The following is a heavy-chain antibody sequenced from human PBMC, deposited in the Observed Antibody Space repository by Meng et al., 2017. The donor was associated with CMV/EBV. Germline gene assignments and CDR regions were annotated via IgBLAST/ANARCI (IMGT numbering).Heavy chain of an antibody. CDR2: IYYSGST. V-gene: IGHV4-30-4*08. J-gene: IGHJ4*02. D-gene: IGHD1-14*01. CDR1: GGSISSGDYY. CDR3: ARVTSRVAGAFDY. Sequence: QGRLQESGPGLVKPSQTLSLTCIVSGGSISSGDYYWSWIRQPPGKGLEWIGYIYYSGSTYYNPSLKSRVTISVDTSKNQFSLKLSSVTAADTAVYYCARVTSRVAGAFDYWGQGTLVTVSS.